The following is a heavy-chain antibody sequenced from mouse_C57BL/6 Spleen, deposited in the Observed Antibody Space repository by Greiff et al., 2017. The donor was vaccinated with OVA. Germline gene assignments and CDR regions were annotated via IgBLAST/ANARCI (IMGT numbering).Heavy chain of an antibody. D-gene: IGHD2-12*01. V-gene: IGHV1-26*01. CDR3: ARCDCYDGDYYAMDY. CDR1: GYTFTDYY. CDR2: INPNNGGT. Sequence: EVQLQQSGPELVKPGASVKISCKASGYTFTDYYMNWVKQSHGKSLEWIGDINPNNGGTSYNQKFKGKATLTVDKSSSTAYMELRSLTSEDSAVYYWARCDCYDGDYYAMDYWGQGTSVTVSS. J-gene: IGHJ4*01.